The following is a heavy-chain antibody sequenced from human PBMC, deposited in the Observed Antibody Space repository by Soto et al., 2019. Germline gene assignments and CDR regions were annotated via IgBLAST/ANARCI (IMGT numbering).Heavy chain of an antibody. Sequence: GLLLRLCCAASGCTCIDFSMNWVRQAPGKGLEWVSYIISSGSSTYYADSVKGRFTISRDNAKNSLYLQMNSLRDEDTAVYYCAREASYYGMGVWGQAPTVTVSS. CDR3: AREASYYGMGV. CDR2: IISSGSST. V-gene: IGHV3-48*02. CDR1: GCTCIDFS. J-gene: IGHJ6*02.